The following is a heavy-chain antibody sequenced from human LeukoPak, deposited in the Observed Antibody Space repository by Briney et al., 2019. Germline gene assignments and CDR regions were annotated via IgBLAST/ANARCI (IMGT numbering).Heavy chain of an antibody. D-gene: IGHD5-12*01. V-gene: IGHV4-39*02. CDR3: ATGKYSGYYDY. CDR1: GCSIGTDSYY. J-gene: IGHJ4*02. CDR2: MYYGGIT. Sequence: SETLSLTCSVSGCSIGTDSYYGGWVRQPPGKGLEWIGSMYYGGITYFNPSLKSRVTLSVDTSKDDFSLRLSSVTAADSAVYFCATGKYSGYYDYWGQGTLVTVSS.